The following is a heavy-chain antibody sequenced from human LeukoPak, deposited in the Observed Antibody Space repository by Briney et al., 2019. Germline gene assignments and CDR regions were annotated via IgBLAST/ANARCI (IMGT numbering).Heavy chain of an antibody. J-gene: IGHJ5*02. Sequence: SQSLSLTCTVSGGSISNYYWNWIRQPPGKGLEWIGYIYYSGNTNYNPSLTSRVTISLDTSKNQFSLKLNSVTAAGTAVYYCARGGSGSYYWFDPWGQGTLVTVSS. CDR1: GGSISNYY. CDR3: ARGGSGSYYWFDP. D-gene: IGHD3-10*01. V-gene: IGHV4-59*01. CDR2: IYYSGNT.